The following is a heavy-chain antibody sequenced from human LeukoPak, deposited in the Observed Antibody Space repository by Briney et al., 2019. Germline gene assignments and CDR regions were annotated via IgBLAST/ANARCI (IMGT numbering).Heavy chain of an antibody. CDR2: IKQDASER. V-gene: IGHV3-7*01. Sequence: QAGGSLRLSCAASGFTFSSYWMTWVRRAPGKGLEWVANIKQDASERYYVDSVKGRFTISRDNAKNSLYLQMNSLRAEDTAVYYCATPTAGTWHFDYWGQGTLVTVSS. CDR3: ATPTAGTWHFDY. CDR1: GFTFSSYW. D-gene: IGHD1-1*01. J-gene: IGHJ4*02.